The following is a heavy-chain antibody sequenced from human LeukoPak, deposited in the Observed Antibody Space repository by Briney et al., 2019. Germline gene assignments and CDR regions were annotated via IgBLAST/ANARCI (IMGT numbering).Heavy chain of an antibody. D-gene: IGHD6-13*01. V-gene: IGHV5-51*01. Sequence: GGSLKISCKGSGHSFTSYWIAWVRQMPGKGLEWMGIIYPHDSNTRYSPSFQGQVTISADKSISTAYLQWSSLKASDTAMYYCARSRGTYSSWLDYWGQGTLVTVSS. CDR3: ARSRGTYSSWLDY. J-gene: IGHJ4*02. CDR2: IYPHDSNT. CDR1: GHSFTSYW.